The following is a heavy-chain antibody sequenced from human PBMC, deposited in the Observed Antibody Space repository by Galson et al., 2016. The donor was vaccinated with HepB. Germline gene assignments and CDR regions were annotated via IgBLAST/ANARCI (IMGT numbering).Heavy chain of an antibody. V-gene: IGHV3-30*03. D-gene: IGHD5-18*01. J-gene: IGHJ4*02. CDR1: GFTFSTYG. CDR3: ASNPRQWQRGYNYGFEY. CDR2: ISYDGDTK. Sequence: SLRLSCAASGFTFSTYGMHWVRQAPGKGLEWVAVISYDGDTKYHADSVKGRFTISRDNSKNTLYLQMQRLRFEDTAVYSRASNPRQWQRGYNYGFEYWGQGTLVSVSS.